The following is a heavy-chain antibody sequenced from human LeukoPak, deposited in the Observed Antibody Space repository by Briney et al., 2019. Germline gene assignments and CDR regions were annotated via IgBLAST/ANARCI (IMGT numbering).Heavy chain of an antibody. CDR3: ARERTITTYCSGGSCYPPITYDAFDI. D-gene: IGHD2-15*01. CDR1: GGTFSSYA. V-gene: IGHV1-69*06. Sequence: GASVKLSCKASGGTFSSYAISWVRQAPGQGLEWMGGIIPIFGTANYAQKFQGRATITADKSTSTAYMELSSLRSEDTAVHYCARERTITTYCSGGSCYPPITYDAFDIWGQGTMVTVSS. CDR2: IIPIFGTA. J-gene: IGHJ3*02.